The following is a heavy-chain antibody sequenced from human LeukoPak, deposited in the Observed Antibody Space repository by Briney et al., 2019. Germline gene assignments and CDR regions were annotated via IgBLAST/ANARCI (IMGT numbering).Heavy chain of an antibody. V-gene: IGHV1-2*06. CDR1: RYTFTAYY. J-gene: IGHJ4*02. CDR2: INPNNGGT. CDR3: ARGWELNARFFDY. Sequence: ASVKVSCKSARYTFTAYYLHWVRQAPGQGLEWRGRINPNNGGTNYPQKFQGRVTMTRDTSINTAYMELSSLKSDDTAVYYCARGWELNARFFDYWGQGTLVTVSS. D-gene: IGHD1-26*01.